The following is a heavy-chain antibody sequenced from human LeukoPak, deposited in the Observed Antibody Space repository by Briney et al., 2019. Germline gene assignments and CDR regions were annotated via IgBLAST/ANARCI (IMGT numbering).Heavy chain of an antibody. D-gene: IGHD2-15*01. CDR2: IYYSGST. V-gene: IGHV4-39*07. Sequence: SETLSLTCTVSGGSISSSSYYWGWIRQPPGKGLEWIGSIYYSGSTNYNPSLKSRVTISVDTSKNQFSLKLSSVTAADTAVYYCARDRVSGLDYWGQGTLVTVSS. CDR1: GGSISSSSYY. J-gene: IGHJ4*02. CDR3: ARDRVSGLDY.